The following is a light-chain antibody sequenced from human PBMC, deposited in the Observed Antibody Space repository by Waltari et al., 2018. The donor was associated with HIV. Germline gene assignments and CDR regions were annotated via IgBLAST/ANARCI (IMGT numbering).Light chain of an antibody. J-gene: IGKJ1*01. CDR1: QSVSSK. CDR2: DAS. CDR3: QHYDNWPPWT. V-gene: IGKV3-15*01. Sequence: EIVMTQSPATLSASPGERATLSCRASQSVSSKLVWYQQKPGQAPRLLIYDASTRATGIPDRFSGSGAETEFTLTISSLQSEDFAVYYCQHYDNWPPWTFGQGTKLDIK.